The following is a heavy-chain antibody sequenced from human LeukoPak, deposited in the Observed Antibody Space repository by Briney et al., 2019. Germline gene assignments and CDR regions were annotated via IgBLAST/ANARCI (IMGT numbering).Heavy chain of an antibody. CDR1: GYSFPNYW. CDR3: ARQDYSGSCLDY. J-gene: IGHJ4*02. V-gene: IGHV5-51*01. Sequence: GESLKTSCKGSGYSFPNYWIGWVRQMPGKGLEWIGIVYPATSDTTYSPSFQGQVTISADKSISTAYLQWSSLKASDTAMYYCARQDYSGSCLDYWGQGTLVTVSS. CDR2: VYPATSDT. D-gene: IGHD1-26*01.